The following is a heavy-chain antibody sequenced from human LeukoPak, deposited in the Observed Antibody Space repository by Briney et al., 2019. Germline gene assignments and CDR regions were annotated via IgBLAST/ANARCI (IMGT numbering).Heavy chain of an antibody. V-gene: IGHV3-43D*03. CDR3: AKDLDGPIRYYYYGMDV. D-gene: IGHD3-9*01. J-gene: IGHJ6*02. Sequence: GGSLRLSCAASGFTFDDYAMHWVRQAPGKGLEWVSLISWDGGSTYYADSVKGRFTISRDNSKNSLYLQMNSLRAEDTALYYCAKDLDGPIRYYYYGMDVWGQGTTVTVSS. CDR1: GFTFDDYA. CDR2: ISWDGGST.